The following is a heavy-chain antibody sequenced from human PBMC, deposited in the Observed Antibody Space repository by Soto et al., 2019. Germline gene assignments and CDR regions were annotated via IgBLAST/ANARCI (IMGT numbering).Heavy chain of an antibody. CDR3: ARHTSPYYGMDV. V-gene: IGHV5-51*01. J-gene: IGHJ6*02. CDR2: IYPRDSDT. CDR1: GYTFTNYW. Sequence: GESLKISCKGSGYTFTNYWIGWVRQMPGKGPEWMGIIYPRDSDTRYSPSFRGQVTISADKFITTAYLQWSSLKASDTAIYFCARHTSPYYGMDVWGQGTTVTVSS.